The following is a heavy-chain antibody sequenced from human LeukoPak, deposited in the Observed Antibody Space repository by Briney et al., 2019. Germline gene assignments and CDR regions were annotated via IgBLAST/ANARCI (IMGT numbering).Heavy chain of an antibody. CDR1: GFDLSGYS. J-gene: IGHJ4*02. Sequence: GGSLRLSFAASGFDLSGYSMTWGRQGPGKGLKWVSSITSASTSMYYADSVRGRFIISRDNAKNSLYLQMNSLRAEDTGVYYCAPAGGISTWYLDYWGQGTLVAVSS. D-gene: IGHD1-26*01. V-gene: IGHV3-21*03. CDR3: APAGGISTWYLDY. CDR2: ITSASTSM.